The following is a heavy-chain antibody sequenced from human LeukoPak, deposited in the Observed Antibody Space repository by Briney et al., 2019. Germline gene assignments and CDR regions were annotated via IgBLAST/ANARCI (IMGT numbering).Heavy chain of an antibody. CDR2: ISYDGSNK. J-gene: IGHJ6*02. CDR3: AKDHQDIVVGPAATAYYYGMDV. Sequence: GRSLRLSCAASGFTFSSYGMHWVRQAPGKGLEWVAVISYDGSNKYYADSVKGRFTISRDNSKNTLYLQMNSLRAEDTAVYYCAKDHQDIVVGPAATAYYYGMDVWGQGTTVTVSS. D-gene: IGHD2-2*01. CDR1: GFTFSSYG. V-gene: IGHV3-30*18.